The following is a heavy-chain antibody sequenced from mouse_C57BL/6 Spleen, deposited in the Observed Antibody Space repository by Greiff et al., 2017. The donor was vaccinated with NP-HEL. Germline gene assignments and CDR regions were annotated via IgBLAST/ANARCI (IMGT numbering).Heavy chain of an antibody. J-gene: IGHJ4*01. CDR3: ARHGNYAYAMDY. Sequence: EVMLVESGGDLVKPGGSLKLSCAASGFTFSSYGMSWVRQTPDQRLEWVATISSGGSYTYYPDSVKGRFTISRDNAKNTLYLQMSSLKSEDTAMYYCARHGNYAYAMDYWGQGTSVTVSS. CDR2: ISSGGSYT. D-gene: IGHD2-1*01. CDR1: GFTFSSYG. V-gene: IGHV5-6*02.